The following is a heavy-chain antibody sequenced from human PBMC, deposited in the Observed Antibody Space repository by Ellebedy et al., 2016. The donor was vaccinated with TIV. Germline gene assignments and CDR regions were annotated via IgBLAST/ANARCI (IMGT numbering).Heavy chain of an antibody. D-gene: IGHD3-22*01. Sequence: MPSETLSLTCAVSGGSFSSYRWTWIRQPPGKGLEWIGSILYTGVSDYNHSLRSRVTLSVDTSKNQFSLRVTSVTAADTAVYYCASSRIQKNYYDRSGFPLRYYFGSWGQGTLVIVSS. CDR1: GGSFSSYR. CDR2: ILYTGVS. CDR3: ASSRIQKNYYDRSGFPLRYYFGS. V-gene: IGHV4-59*01. J-gene: IGHJ4*02.